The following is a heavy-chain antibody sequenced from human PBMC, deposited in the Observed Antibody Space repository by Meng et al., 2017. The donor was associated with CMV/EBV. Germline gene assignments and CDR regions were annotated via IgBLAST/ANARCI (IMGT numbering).Heavy chain of an antibody. Sequence: SGCSVSSGSYYWSWIRQPPGKGLEWIGYIYYSGSTNYNPSLKSRVTISVDTSKNQFSLKLSSVTAADTAVYYCARLYYDFWSGYDRWGQGTLVTVSS. CDR3: ARLYYDFWSGYDR. J-gene: IGHJ5*02. D-gene: IGHD3-3*01. CDR2: IYYSGST. CDR1: GCSVSSGSYY. V-gene: IGHV4-61*01.